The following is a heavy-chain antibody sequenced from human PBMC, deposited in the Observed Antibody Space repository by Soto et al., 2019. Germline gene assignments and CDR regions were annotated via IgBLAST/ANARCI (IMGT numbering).Heavy chain of an antibody. V-gene: IGHV5-10-1*03. J-gene: IGHJ6*02. CDR2: IDPRDSYI. D-gene: IGHD2-2*01. CDR1: GYTFTRYW. Sequence: EVQLVQSGAEVKKPGESLRISCQGSGYTFTRYWISWMRQMPGKGLEWMGRIDPRDSYINYSPSSQGHVTISVDKTISTADLQWSSLQASDTAIYYCARLDVIPVGDHYYDGLEVWGPGTTVIVS. CDR3: ARLDVIPVGDHYYDGLEV.